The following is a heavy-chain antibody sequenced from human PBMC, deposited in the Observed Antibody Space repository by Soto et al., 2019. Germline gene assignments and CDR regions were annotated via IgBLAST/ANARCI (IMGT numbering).Heavy chain of an antibody. D-gene: IGHD3-16*02. V-gene: IGHV3-7*03. Sequence: GGSLRLSCADSGFILRNYWMSWVRQAPGMGPQWVANIKEDGSEKYYVDPVKGRFTISRENAKNSLYLQMNSLRAEDTAVYYCARYRSLDPWGQGILVTVSS. CDR2: IKEDGSEK. CDR3: ARYRSLDP. J-gene: IGHJ5*02. CDR1: GFILRNYW.